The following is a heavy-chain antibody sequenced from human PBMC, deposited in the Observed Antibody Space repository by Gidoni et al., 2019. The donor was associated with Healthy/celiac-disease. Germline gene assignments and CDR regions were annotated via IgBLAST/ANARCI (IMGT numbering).Heavy chain of an antibody. V-gene: IGHV3-73*01. CDR2: IRSKANSYAT. D-gene: IGHD3-10*01. CDR1: GFTFSGPA. Sequence: EVQLVESGGGLVQPGGSLKLSCAASGFTFSGPAMHWVRQASGKGLEWVCRIRSKANSYATAYAASVKGRFTISRDDSKNTAYLQMNSLKTEDTAVYYCTRLYGSGSYDYYGMDVWGQGTTVTVSS. CDR3: TRLYGSGSYDYYGMDV. J-gene: IGHJ6*02.